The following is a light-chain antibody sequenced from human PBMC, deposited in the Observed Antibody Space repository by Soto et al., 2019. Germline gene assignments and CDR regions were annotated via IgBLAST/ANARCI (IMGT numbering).Light chain of an antibody. J-gene: IGKJ4*01. Sequence: EIVLTHSPGTLSLSPGERATLSCRASQSVSSSYLAWYQQKPGQAPRLLIYGASSRATGIPDRFSGSGSGTDFTLTISRLEPVDFAVYYCHQYGSSPLTFGGGTKVEIK. CDR1: QSVSSSY. CDR2: GAS. CDR3: HQYGSSPLT. V-gene: IGKV3-20*01.